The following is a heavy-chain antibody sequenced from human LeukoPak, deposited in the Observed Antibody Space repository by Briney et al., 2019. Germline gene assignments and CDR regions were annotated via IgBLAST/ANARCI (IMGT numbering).Heavy chain of an antibody. CDR2: ISSSSSYI. Sequence: PGGSLRLSCAASGFTFSSYSMTWVRQAPGKGLEWVSSISSSSSYIYYADSVKGRFTISRDNAKNSLYPQMNSLRAEDTAVYYCARDGVRYFDWLPLNWGQGTLVTVSS. CDR3: ARDGVRYFDWLPLN. D-gene: IGHD3-9*01. CDR1: GFTFSSYS. V-gene: IGHV3-21*01. J-gene: IGHJ4*02.